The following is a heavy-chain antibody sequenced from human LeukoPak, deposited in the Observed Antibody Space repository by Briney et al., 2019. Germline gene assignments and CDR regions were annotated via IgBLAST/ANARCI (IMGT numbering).Heavy chain of an antibody. Sequence: GASVKVSCKASGYTFTSYYMHWVRQAPGQGLEWMGIINPSGGSTSYARKFQGRVTMTRDTSTSTVYMELSSLRSEDTAVYYCARGYCSSTRCYSNWFDPWGQGTLVTVSS. CDR1: GYTFTSYY. CDR2: INPSGGST. J-gene: IGHJ5*02. V-gene: IGHV1-46*01. CDR3: ARGYCSSTRCYSNWFDP. D-gene: IGHD2-2*02.